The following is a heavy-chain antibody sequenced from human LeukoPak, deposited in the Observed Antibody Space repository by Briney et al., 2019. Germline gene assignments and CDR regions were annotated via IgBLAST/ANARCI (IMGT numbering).Heavy chain of an antibody. CDR2: IYYSGST. D-gene: IGHD3-10*01. CDR1: GGSISSSSYY. J-gene: IGHJ4*02. Sequence: SETLSLTCAVSGGSISSSSYYWGWIRQPPGKGLEWIGSIYYSGSTYYNPSLKSRVTISVDTSKNRFSLKLSSVTAADTAVYYCARTGGSGSYYSGFDYWGQGTPVTVSS. CDR3: ARTGGSGSYYSGFDY. V-gene: IGHV4-39*07.